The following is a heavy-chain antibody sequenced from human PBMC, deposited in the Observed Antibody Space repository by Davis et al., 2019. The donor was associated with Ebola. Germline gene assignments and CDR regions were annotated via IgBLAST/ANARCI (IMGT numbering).Heavy chain of an antibody. CDR1: GFTFSSYA. J-gene: IGHJ4*02. D-gene: IGHD2-2*01. CDR3: ARDHKGYCSSTSCVYDY. CDR2: ISSSSTI. V-gene: IGHV3-48*02. Sequence: GESLKISCAASGFTFSSYAMSWVRQAPGKGLEWVSYISSSSTIYYADSVKGRFTISRDNAKNSLYLQMNSLRDEDTAVYYCARDHKGYCSSTSCVYDYWGQGTLVTVSS.